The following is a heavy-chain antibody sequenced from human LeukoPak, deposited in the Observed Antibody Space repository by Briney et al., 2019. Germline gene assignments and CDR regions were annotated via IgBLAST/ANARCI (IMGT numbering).Heavy chain of an antibody. CDR3: AKGPPADDAVDQGNFDY. CDR1: GSTFSSYG. V-gene: IGHV3-33*06. D-gene: IGHD6-19*01. CDR2: IWYDGSNK. J-gene: IGHJ4*02. Sequence: PGGSLRLSCAASGSTFSSYGMYWVRQAPGKGLEWAAVIWYDGSNKYYADSVKGRFTISRDNSKNTLYLQMNSLRVEDTAVYYCAKGPPADDAVDQGNFDYWGQGTLVTVSS.